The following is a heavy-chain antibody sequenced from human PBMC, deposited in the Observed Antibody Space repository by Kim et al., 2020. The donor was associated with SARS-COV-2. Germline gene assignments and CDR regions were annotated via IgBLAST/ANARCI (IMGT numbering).Heavy chain of an antibody. CDR2: INHSGST. D-gene: IGHD6-13*01. Sequence: SETLSLTCAVYGGSFSGYYWSWIRQPPGKGLEWIGEINHSGSTNYNPSLKSRVTISVDTSKNQFSLKLSSVTAADTAVYYCARGIAAAGTLGWFDPWGQGTLVTVSS. V-gene: IGHV4-34*01. J-gene: IGHJ5*02. CDR3: ARGIAAAGTLGWFDP. CDR1: GGSFSGYY.